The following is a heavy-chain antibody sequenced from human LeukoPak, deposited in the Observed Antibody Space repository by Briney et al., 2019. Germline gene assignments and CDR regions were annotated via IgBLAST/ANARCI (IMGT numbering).Heavy chain of an antibody. CDR2: MRFEGGNK. CDR3: AELGITMIGGV. V-gene: IGHV3-30*02. CDR1: GFSFINYG. J-gene: IGHJ6*04. Sequence: PGGSLRLSCAASGFSFINYGMHWVRQAPGKGLEWVAFMRFEGGNKYYTDSVKGRFTISRDNAKNSLYLQMNSLRAEDTAVYYCAELGITMIGGVWGKGTTVTISS. D-gene: IGHD3-10*02.